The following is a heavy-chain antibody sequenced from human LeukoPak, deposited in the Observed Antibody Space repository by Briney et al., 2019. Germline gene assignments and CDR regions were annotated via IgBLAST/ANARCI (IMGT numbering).Heavy chain of an antibody. D-gene: IGHD1-26*01. CDR2: ISTSGRA. CDR3: VKDLSGSFSFDQ. CDR1: GFTVSSNY. Sequence: GGSLRLSCAASGFTVSSNYMSWVRQAPGKGLEWVSLISTSGRAHYADSVKGRFTISRDNSKNTLYLQMSSLRPEDTAVYYCVKDLSGSFSFDQWGQGTLVTVSS. V-gene: IGHV3-66*03. J-gene: IGHJ4*02.